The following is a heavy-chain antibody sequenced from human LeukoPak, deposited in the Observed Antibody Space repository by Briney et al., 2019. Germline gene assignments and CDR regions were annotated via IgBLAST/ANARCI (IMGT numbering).Heavy chain of an antibody. J-gene: IGHJ4*02. D-gene: IGHD6-13*01. V-gene: IGHV3-21*01. CDR1: GFTFSSYS. CDR2: ISSSSSYI. Sequence: GGSLRLSCAASGFTFSSYSMNWVRQAPGKGLEWVSSISSSSSYIYYADSVKGRFTISRDNAKNSLYLQMNSLRAEDTAVYYCARAQAGSRYGDYWGQGTLVTVSS. CDR3: ARAQAGSRYGDY.